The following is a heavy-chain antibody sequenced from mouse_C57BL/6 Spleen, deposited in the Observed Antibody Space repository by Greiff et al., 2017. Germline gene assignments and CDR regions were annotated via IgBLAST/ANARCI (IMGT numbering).Heavy chain of an antibody. V-gene: IGHV1-69*01. D-gene: IGHD1-1*02. CDR1: GYTFTSYW. CDR2: IDPSDSYT. J-gene: IGHJ4*01. CDR3: ARLGGGDY. Sequence: QVQLQQSGAELVMPGASVKLSCKASGYTFTSYWMHWVKQRPGQGLEWIGEIDPSDSYTNYNQKFKGKSTLTVDKSSSTAYMQLSSLTSEDSAVYYCARLGGGDYWGQGTSVTVSS.